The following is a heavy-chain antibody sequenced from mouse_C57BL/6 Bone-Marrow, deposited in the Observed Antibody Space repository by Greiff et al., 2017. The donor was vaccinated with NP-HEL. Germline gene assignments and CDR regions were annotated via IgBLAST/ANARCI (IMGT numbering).Heavy chain of an antibody. CDR3: ARHGHYYGSSYWYFDV. J-gene: IGHJ1*03. D-gene: IGHD1-1*01. CDR1: EYEFPSHD. Sequence: DVKLQESGGGLVQPGESLKLSCESNEYEFPSHDMSWVRKTPEKRLELVAAINSDGGSTYYPDTMERRFIISRDNTKKTLYLQMSSLRSEDTALYYCARHGHYYGSSYWYFDVWGTGTTVTVSS. CDR2: INSDGGST. V-gene: IGHV5-2*01.